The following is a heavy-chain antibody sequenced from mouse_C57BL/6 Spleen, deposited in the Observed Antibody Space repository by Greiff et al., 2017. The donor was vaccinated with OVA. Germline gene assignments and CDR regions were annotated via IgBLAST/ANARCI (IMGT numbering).Heavy chain of an antibody. Sequence: EVNVVESGGGLVKPGGSLKLSCAASGFTFSSYAMSWVRQTPEKRLEWVATISDGGSYTYYPDNVKGRFTISRDNAKNNLYLQMSHLKSEDTAMYYCARAENWEWDYWGQGTTLTVSS. V-gene: IGHV5-4*03. CDR2: ISDGGSYT. D-gene: IGHD4-1*01. CDR1: GFTFSSYA. CDR3: ARAENWEWDY. J-gene: IGHJ2*01.